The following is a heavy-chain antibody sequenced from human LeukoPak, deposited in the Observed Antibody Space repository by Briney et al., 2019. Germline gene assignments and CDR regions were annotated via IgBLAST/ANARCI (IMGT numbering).Heavy chain of an antibody. Sequence: GGSLRLSCAASGFTFSDYYMSWIRQAPGKGLEWVSYISSSGSTIYYADSVKGRLTISRDNAKNSLYLQMNSLRAEDTAVYYCARLHLEFGEYGGWFDPWGQGTLVTVSS. CDR1: GFTFSDYY. V-gene: IGHV3-11*01. D-gene: IGHD3-10*01. J-gene: IGHJ5*02. CDR2: ISSSGSTI. CDR3: ARLHLEFGEYGGWFDP.